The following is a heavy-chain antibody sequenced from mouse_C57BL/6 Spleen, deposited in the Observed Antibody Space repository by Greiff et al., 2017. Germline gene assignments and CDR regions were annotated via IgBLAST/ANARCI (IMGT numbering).Heavy chain of an antibody. CDR3: TIYYGNDYYFDY. Sequence: VQLQQSGTVLARPGASVKMSCKTSGYTFTSYWMHWVKQRPGQGLEWIGAIYPGNSDTSYNQKFKGKAKLTAVTSASTAYMELSSLTNEDSAVYYCTIYYGNDYYFDYWGQGTTLTVSS. J-gene: IGHJ2*01. CDR2: IYPGNSDT. D-gene: IGHD2-1*01. CDR1: GYTFTSYW. V-gene: IGHV1-5*01.